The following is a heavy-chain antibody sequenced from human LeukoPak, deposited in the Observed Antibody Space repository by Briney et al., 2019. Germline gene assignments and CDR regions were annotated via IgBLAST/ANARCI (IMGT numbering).Heavy chain of an antibody. V-gene: IGHV3-48*04. CDR3: ANGINRKASGSSSWYY. Sequence: PAGPLRLSCAASGGSFSSYGMHWVRQAPGEGLEWVSCISSSGSTIYYANSVKRRFTTSSDNTNNSTYMLMYSPRADATAFYYCANGINRKASGSSSWYYWGQGTLVTVSS. CDR2: ISSSGSTI. D-gene: IGHD6-13*01. CDR1: GGSFSSYG. J-gene: IGHJ4*02.